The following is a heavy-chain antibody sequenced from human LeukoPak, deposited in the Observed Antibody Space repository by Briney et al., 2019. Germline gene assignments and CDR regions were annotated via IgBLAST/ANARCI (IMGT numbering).Heavy chain of an antibody. V-gene: IGHV3-7*04. Sequence: PGGSLRLSCAASGFTFSSNWMSWVRQAPGKGLEWVANIKQDGSERYYVDSVKGRFTISRDNAKNSLYLQMNSLGAEDTAVYYCAGLPGDESRSVYWGQGTLVTVSS. CDR2: IKQDGSER. D-gene: IGHD7-27*01. J-gene: IGHJ4*02. CDR3: AGLPGDESRSVY. CDR1: GFTFSSNW.